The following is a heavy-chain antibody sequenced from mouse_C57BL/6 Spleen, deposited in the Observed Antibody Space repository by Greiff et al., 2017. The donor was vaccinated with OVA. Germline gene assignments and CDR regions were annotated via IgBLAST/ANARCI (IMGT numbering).Heavy chain of an antibody. J-gene: IGHJ3*01. CDR1: GYTFTDYE. CDR2: IDPETGGT. V-gene: IGHV1-15*01. D-gene: IGHD2-4*01. Sequence: QVQLKESGAELVRPGASVTLSCKASGYTFTDYEMHWVKQTPVHGLAWIGAIDPETGGTAYNQKFKGKAILTADKSSSTAYMELRSLTSEDSAVYYCTEGDYDVAWFAYWGQGTLVTVSA. CDR3: TEGDYDVAWFAY.